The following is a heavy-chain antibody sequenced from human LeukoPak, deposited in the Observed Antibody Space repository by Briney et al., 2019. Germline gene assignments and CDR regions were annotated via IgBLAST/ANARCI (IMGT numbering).Heavy chain of an antibody. CDR2: INPNSGGT. D-gene: IGHD6-6*01. CDR1: GYTFTGYY. J-gene: IGHJ6*03. Sequence: ASVKVSCKASGYTFTGYYMHWVRQAPGQGLEWMGWINPNSGGTNYAQKFQGRVTMTRDTSISTAYMELSRLRSDDTAVYYCARVPRPYSSSSSGYYYYYMDVWGKGTTVTVSS. V-gene: IGHV1-2*02. CDR3: ARVPRPYSSSSSGYYYYYMDV.